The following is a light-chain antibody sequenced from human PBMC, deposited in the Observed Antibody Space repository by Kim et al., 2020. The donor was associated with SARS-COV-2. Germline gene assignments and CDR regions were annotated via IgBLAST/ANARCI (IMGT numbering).Light chain of an antibody. Sequence: ASVGDRVTITCRASQGISNYLAWYQQKPGKVPKLLIYAASTLQSGVPSRFSGSGSGTDFTLTITNLQPEDVATYYCQNYNSAPRTFGQGTKVDIK. CDR3: QNYNSAPRT. J-gene: IGKJ1*01. CDR1: QGISNY. CDR2: AAS. V-gene: IGKV1-27*01.